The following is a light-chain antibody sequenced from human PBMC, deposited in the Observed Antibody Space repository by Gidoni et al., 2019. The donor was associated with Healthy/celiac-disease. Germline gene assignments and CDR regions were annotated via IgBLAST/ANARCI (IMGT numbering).Light chain of an antibody. CDR2: GVP. V-gene: IGKV3-15*01. CDR3: QQYNNWAGT. CDR1: QSVRRK. J-gene: IGKJ1*01. Sequence: EIVMSHTPATLSVSPGERAALSCRAHQSVRRKLAWYQQKPGQAPRRLISGVPPRANVSPARFSGSGYVTQFTLTITSLQSEDFAVYSCQQYNNWAGTFGQGTKVEIK.